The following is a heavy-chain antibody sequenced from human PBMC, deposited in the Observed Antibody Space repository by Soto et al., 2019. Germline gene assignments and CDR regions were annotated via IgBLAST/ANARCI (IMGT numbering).Heavy chain of an antibody. CDR1: GYSFTSYW. V-gene: IGHV5-10-1*01. D-gene: IGHD6-19*01. CDR2: IDPSDSYT. J-gene: IGHJ6*02. Sequence: PGESLKISCKGSGYSFTSYWISWLRQMPGKGLEWMGRIDPSDSYTNYSPSFQGHVTISADKSISTAYLQWSSLKASDTAMYYCARLHIAVPVEGNYGMDVWGQGTTVTVSS. CDR3: ARLHIAVPVEGNYGMDV.